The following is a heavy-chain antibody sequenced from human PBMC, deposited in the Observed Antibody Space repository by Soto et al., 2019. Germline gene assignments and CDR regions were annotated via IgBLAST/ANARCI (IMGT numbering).Heavy chain of an antibody. CDR2: INAGNGNT. J-gene: IGHJ3*02. CDR1: GYTFTSYA. CDR3: ATLAPYNWKPFDI. Sequence: EASVKVSCKASGYTFTSYAMHWVRQAPGQRLEWMGWINAGNGNTKYSQKFQGRVTMTEDTSTDTAYMELSSLRSEDTAVYYCATLAPYNWKPFDIWGQGTMVTVSS. V-gene: IGHV1-3*01. D-gene: IGHD1-1*01.